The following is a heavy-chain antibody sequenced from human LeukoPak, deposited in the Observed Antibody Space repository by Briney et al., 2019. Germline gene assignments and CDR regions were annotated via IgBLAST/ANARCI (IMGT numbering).Heavy chain of an antibody. Sequence: SVKVSCKASGGTFSSYAISWVRQAPGQGLEWMGRIIPILGIANYAQKFQGRVTIIADKSTSTAYMELSSLRSEDTAVYYCARDRRAVVGTAYYYYYYGMDVWGQGTTVTVSS. J-gene: IGHJ6*02. CDR1: GGTFSSYA. D-gene: IGHD6-13*01. V-gene: IGHV1-69*04. CDR3: ARDRRAVVGTAYYYYYYGMDV. CDR2: IIPILGIA.